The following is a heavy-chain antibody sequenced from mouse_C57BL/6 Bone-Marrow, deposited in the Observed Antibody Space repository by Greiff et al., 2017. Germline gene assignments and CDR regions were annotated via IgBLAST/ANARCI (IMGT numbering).Heavy chain of an antibody. CDR2: IWWDDDK. CDR3: SRGITRNFFDY. Sequence: QVTLKECGPGILQPSQTLSLTCSFSGFSLSTFGMGVGWLRPPSGKGLEWLAHIWWDDDKYYNPALKSRLTISKDTSKNQVFLKIANVDTADTATYYCSRGITRNFFDYWGQGTTLTVSS. V-gene: IGHV8-8*01. CDR1: GFSLSTFGMG. D-gene: IGHD1-1*01. J-gene: IGHJ2*01.